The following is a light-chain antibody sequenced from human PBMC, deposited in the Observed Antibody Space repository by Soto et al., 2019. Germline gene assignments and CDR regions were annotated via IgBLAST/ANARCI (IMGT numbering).Light chain of an antibody. Sequence: DIQMTQSPSSLSASVGDRVTITCRASRGIGNDLSWYQQKPGKAPKRLISAASSLQSGVPSRFSGRGSGTQFTLTINNLQPDDFATYYCLQYINYPYTFGQGTKLEIK. CDR3: LQYINYPYT. CDR2: AAS. CDR1: RGIGND. J-gene: IGKJ2*01. V-gene: IGKV1-17*02.